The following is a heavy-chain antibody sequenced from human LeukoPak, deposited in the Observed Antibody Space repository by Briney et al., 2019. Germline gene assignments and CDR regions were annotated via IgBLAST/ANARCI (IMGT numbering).Heavy chain of an antibody. CDR1: GGTFSAYA. V-gene: IGHV1-69*05. D-gene: IGHD3-22*01. J-gene: IGHJ4*02. CDR3: ARGPVYYDSGSYYPLSR. Sequence: SVKVSCKASGGTFSAYATSWVRQAPGRGLEWMGGIIPMYETTKYAQNFQGRVTITTDEATNTAYMELTSLRSDDTAVYYCARGPVYYDSGSYYPLSRWGQGTLITVSS. CDR2: IIPMYETT.